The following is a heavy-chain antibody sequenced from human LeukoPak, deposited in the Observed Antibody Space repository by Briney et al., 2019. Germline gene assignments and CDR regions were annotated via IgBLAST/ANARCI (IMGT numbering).Heavy chain of an antibody. CDR1: GGTFSSYA. CDR2: IIPILGIA. V-gene: IGHV1-69*04. D-gene: IGHD3-3*01. Sequence: ASVKVSCKASGGTFSSYAISWVRQAPGQGLEWMGRIIPILGIANYAQKFQGRVTITADKSTSTAYMELSSLRSEDTAVYYCARSRITIFGVVPYYFDYWGQGTLVTVSS. CDR3: ARSRITIFGVVPYYFDY. J-gene: IGHJ4*02.